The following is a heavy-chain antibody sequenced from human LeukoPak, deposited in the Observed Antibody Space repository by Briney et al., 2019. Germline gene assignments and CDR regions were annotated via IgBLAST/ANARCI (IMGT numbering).Heavy chain of an antibody. CDR2: IRPDGRET. V-gene: IGHV3-74*01. Sequence: GGSLRLSCAASGFTFTTYWMNWVHQAPGKGLVWVSRIRPDGRETNHADSVKGRFTISRDNAKNTLYLQMNSLGAEDTAVYYCARGGGDYWGQGTLVTVTS. CDR1: GFTFTTYW. D-gene: IGHD1-26*01. J-gene: IGHJ4*02. CDR3: ARGGGDY.